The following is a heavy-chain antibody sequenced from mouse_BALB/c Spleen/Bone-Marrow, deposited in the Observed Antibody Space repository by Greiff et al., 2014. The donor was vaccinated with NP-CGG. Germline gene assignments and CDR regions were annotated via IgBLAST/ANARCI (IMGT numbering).Heavy chain of an antibody. V-gene: IGHV1S56*01. CDR3: VREDYGSVSFDY. CDR1: GYTFTTYY. Sequence: QVQLKESGPELVKPGASVRISCKVSGYTFTTYYLHWVKQRPGQGLEWIGWIYPGDLNTKYNEQFKATATLTADKSSSTAYMQLSSLTSEDSAVYFYVREDYGSVSFDYWGQGTTLTVSS. D-gene: IGHD1-1*01. CDR2: IYPGDLNT. J-gene: IGHJ2*01.